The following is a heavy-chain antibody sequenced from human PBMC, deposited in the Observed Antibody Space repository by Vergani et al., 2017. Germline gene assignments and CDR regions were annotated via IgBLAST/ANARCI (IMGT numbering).Heavy chain of an antibody. Sequence: EVHLLESGGGLVQSGGSLKLSCTASGFIFSTYAMSWVRQAPGKGLEWVSGISASGAPTYYADSVKGRVTISRDNSKNTLSLQMNSLTAEDTAIYYCAGPQGTSAYYYGGFDYWGQGILVTVSS. V-gene: IGHV3-23*01. CDR1: GFIFSTYA. D-gene: IGHD3-22*01. CDR2: ISASGAPT. J-gene: IGHJ4*02. CDR3: AGPQGTSAYYYGGFDY.